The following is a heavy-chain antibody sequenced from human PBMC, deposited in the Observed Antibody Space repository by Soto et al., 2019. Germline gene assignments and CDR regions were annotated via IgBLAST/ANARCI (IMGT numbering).Heavy chain of an antibody. CDR1: GFTFSSYS. Sequence: GGSLRLSCAASGFTFSSYSMNWVRQAPGKGLEWVSYIISSSSTIYYADSVKGRFTISRDNAKNSLYLQMNSLRDEDTAVYYCARDHQVGIFGVVIPKPNWFDPWGQGTLVTVSS. J-gene: IGHJ5*02. V-gene: IGHV3-48*02. CDR3: ARDHQVGIFGVVIPKPNWFDP. D-gene: IGHD3-3*01. CDR2: IISSSSTI.